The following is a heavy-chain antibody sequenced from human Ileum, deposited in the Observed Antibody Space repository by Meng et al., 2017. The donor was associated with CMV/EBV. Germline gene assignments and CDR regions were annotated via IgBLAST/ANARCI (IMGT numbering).Heavy chain of an antibody. V-gene: IGHV4-30-4*01. Sequence: VSRGSITTSGYFYWSWIRQSPGKGLEWIGHIYYSGTTYYNPSLKSRLTISVDTSSNQFSLKVNSVTATDTAVYYCARRPYLGNWFDPWGQGTLVTVSS. CDR3: ARRPYLGNWFDP. CDR1: RGSITTSGYFY. J-gene: IGHJ5*02. CDR2: IYYSGTT.